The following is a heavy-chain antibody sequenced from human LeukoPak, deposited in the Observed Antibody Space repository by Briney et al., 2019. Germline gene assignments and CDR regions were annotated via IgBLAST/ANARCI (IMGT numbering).Heavy chain of an antibody. J-gene: IGHJ6*03. Sequence: PGGSLRLSCAASGFTFSSYGMHWVRQAPGKGLEWVAFIRYDGSNKYYADSVKGRFTISRDNSKNTLCLQMNSLRAEDTAVYYCAKGHVDTASDYYYYYYMDVWGKGTTVTVSS. CDR1: GFTFSSYG. CDR2: IRYDGSNK. D-gene: IGHD5-18*01. CDR3: AKGHVDTASDYYYYYYMDV. V-gene: IGHV3-30*02.